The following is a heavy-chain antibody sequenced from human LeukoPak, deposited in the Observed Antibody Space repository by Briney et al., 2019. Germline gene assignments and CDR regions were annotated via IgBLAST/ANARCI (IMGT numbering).Heavy chain of an antibody. J-gene: IGHJ4*02. CDR3: ARDHGGYSSSEYFDY. D-gene: IGHD6-13*01. V-gene: IGHV4-4*07. Sequence: SETLSLTCSVSGGSISTYYWSWIRQSAGKGLEWIGRIYKSGSSNYNPSLKSRVSISVDTSKNQFSLKLSSVTAADTAVYYCARDHGGYSSSEYFDYWGQGTLVTVSS. CDR2: IYKSGSS. CDR1: GGSISTYY.